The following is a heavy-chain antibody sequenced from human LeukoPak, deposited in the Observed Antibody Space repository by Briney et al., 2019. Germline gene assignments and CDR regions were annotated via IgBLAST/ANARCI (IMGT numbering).Heavy chain of an antibody. V-gene: IGHV3-48*01. Sequence: GGSLRLSCAASGFIFSSYSMNWVRQAPGKGLEWVSYISSSGSTIYYADSVKGRFTISRDNAKNSLYLQMNSLRAEDTAVYYCARVHAAYPFDYWGQGTLVTVSS. J-gene: IGHJ4*02. CDR1: GFIFSSYS. CDR3: ARVHAAYPFDY. CDR2: ISSSGSTI. D-gene: IGHD2-15*01.